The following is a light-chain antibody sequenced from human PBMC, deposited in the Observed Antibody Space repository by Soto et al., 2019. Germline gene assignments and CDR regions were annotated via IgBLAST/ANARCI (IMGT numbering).Light chain of an antibody. J-gene: IGLJ2*01. Sequence: QSVLTQPASVSGSPGQSITISCTGSSSDVGGYNLVSWYQHHPGKAPKLIIYEGSQRPSGVSNRFSGSKSGNTASLTISGLQAEDEADYYCSSYTSSSTRMVFGGGTKLTVL. V-gene: IGLV2-14*02. CDR2: EGS. CDR1: SSDVGGYNL. CDR3: SSYTSSSTRMV.